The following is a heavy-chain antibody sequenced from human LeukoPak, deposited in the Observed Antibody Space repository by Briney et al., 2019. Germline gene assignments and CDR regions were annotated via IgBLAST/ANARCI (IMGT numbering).Heavy chain of an antibody. CDR3: ARDTEMALYY. D-gene: IGHD5-24*01. CDR2: IYGGGTA. Sequence: PSETLSLTCTVSGGSISNYYWSWIRQPAGKGLEWIGRIYGGGTASYNPSLKSRVTMSVDTSKNQFSLKLSSVTAADTAVYYCARDTEMALYYWGQGTLVTVSS. V-gene: IGHV4-4*07. CDR1: GGSISNYY. J-gene: IGHJ4*02.